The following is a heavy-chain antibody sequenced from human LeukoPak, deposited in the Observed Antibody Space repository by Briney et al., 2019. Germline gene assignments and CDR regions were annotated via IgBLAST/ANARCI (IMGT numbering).Heavy chain of an antibody. D-gene: IGHD5-12*01. V-gene: IGHV3-48*03. J-gene: IGHJ4*02. CDR2: ISSSGSTV. CDR3: ARGGYSGYDKNFDY. Sequence: GGSLRLSCAASGFTFSSYEMNWVRQAPGKGLEWVSYISSSGSTVYYADSVKGRFTISRDNAKNSLYLQMNSLRAEDTAVYYCARGGYSGYDKNFDYWSQGTLVTVSS. CDR1: GFTFSSYE.